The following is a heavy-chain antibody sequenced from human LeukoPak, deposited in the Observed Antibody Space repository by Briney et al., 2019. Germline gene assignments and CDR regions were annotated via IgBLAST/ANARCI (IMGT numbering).Heavy chain of an antibody. V-gene: IGHV3-30-3*01. CDR3: ARSNIAAAVLGI. D-gene: IGHD6-13*01. J-gene: IGHJ4*02. CDR1: GFTFSSYA. CDR2: ISYDGSNK. Sequence: PGGSLRLSSAASGFTFSSYAMHWVRQAPGKGLEWVAVISYDGSNKYYADSVKGRFTISRDNSKNTLYLQMNSLRAEDTAVYYCARSNIAAAVLGIWGQGTLVTVSS.